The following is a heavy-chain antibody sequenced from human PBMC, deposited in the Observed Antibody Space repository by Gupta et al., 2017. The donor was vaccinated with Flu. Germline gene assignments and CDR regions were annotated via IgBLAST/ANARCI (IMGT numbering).Heavy chain of an antibody. Sequence: EVQLVESGGGLVQPGGSLRLSCAASGFTFSRYWMSWVRQAPGKGLEWVANIKQDGSEKYYVDSVKGRFTISRDNAKNSLYLQMNSLRAEDTAVYYCSTFQLPAAKGYYYYGMDVWGQGTTVTVSS. D-gene: IGHD2-2*01. CDR3: STFQLPAAKGYYYYGMDV. V-gene: IGHV3-7*02. J-gene: IGHJ6*02. CDR1: GFTFSRYW. CDR2: IKQDGSEK.